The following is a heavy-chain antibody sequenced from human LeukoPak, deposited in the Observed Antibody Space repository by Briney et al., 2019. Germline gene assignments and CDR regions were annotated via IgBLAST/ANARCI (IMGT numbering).Heavy chain of an antibody. CDR1: GFTFSSYS. CDR3: ARDGWIGVSPGYYFDY. J-gene: IGHJ4*02. D-gene: IGHD3-3*01. V-gene: IGHV3-21*01. CDR2: ISSSSSYI. Sequence: GGSLRLSCAASGFTFSSYSMNWVRQAPGKGLEWVSSISSSSSYIYYADSVKGRFTISRDNAKNSLYLQMNSLSAEGTAVYYCARDGWIGVSPGYYFDYWGQGTLVTVSS.